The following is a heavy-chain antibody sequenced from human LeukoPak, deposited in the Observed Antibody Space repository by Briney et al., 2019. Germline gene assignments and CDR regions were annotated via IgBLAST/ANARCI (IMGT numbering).Heavy chain of an antibody. CDR2: IFPRDSDV. Sequence: GESLKISCKTSGYTFTSYWIDRVRQPPRKGLVFMVVIFPRDSDVMYSPSFQGQVIISADKSTNTAYLHWGSLKASDSAMYYCVRSLPGTLLRGYGMDVWGPGTTVTVS. J-gene: IGHJ6*02. V-gene: IGHV5-51*01. CDR1: GYTFTSYW. CDR3: VRSLPGTLLRGYGMDV. D-gene: IGHD3-10*01.